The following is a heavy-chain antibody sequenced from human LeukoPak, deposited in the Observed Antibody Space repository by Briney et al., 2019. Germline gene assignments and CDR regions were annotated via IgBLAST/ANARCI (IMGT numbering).Heavy chain of an antibody. CDR2: INPNSGGT. CDR1: GYTFTGYY. J-gene: IGHJ6*03. Sequence: ASVKVSCKASGYTFTGYYMHWVRQAPGQGLEWMGWINPNSGGTNYAQKFQGRVTMTRDTSISTAYMELSSLRSEDTAVYYCASLSPGMATNRYYYYYYYMDVWGKGTTVTVSS. V-gene: IGHV1-2*02. D-gene: IGHD5-12*01. CDR3: ASLSPGMATNRYYYYYYYMDV.